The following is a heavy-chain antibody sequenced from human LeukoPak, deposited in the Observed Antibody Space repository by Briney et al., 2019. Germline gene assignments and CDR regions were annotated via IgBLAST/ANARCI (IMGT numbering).Heavy chain of an antibody. D-gene: IGHD2-2*01. CDR3: ANSLGYCSSTSCYWAWFDP. CDR1: GGSISSSSYY. V-gene: IGHV4-39*01. Sequence: SETLSLTCTASGGSISSSSYYWGWIRQPPGKGLEWIGSIYYSGSTYYNPSLKSRVTISVDTSKNQFSLKLSSVTAADTAVYYCANSLGYCSSTSCYWAWFDPWGQGTLVTVSS. J-gene: IGHJ5*02. CDR2: IYYSGST.